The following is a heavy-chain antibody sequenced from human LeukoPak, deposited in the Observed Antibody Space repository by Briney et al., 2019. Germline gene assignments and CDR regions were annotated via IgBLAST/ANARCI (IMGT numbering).Heavy chain of an antibody. J-gene: IGHJ4*02. CDR1: GFTSSSYW. D-gene: IGHD5-24*01. CDR2: IKQDGSEK. V-gene: IGHV3-7*01. Sequence: GGSLRLSCAASGFTSSSYWMSWVRQAPGKGLEWVANIKQDGSEKYYVDSVKGRFTISRDNAKNSLYLQMNSLRDEDTAVYYCARASFQRWLQLGGDWGQGTLVTVSS. CDR3: ARASFQRWLQLGGD.